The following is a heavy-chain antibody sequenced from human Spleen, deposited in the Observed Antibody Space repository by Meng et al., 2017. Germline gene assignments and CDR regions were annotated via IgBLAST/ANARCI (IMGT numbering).Heavy chain of an antibody. CDR2: ISHSGDT. Sequence: LLQGGAGLLKPSETLSLPCAVYGGSFSGYYWTWIRQSPGKGLEWIGEISHSGDTNYYPTLKSRVTMSVDKSKNQFSLTLSSVTAADTAVYYCARVVPYTSGNYQSDYWGQGTLVTVSS. CDR3: ARVVPYTSGNYQSDY. D-gene: IGHD3-10*01. J-gene: IGHJ4*02. CDR1: GGSFSGYY. V-gene: IGHV4-34*01.